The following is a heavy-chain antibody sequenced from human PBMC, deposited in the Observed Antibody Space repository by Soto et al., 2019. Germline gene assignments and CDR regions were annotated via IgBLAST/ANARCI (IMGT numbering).Heavy chain of an antibody. D-gene: IGHD5-12*01. CDR1: GGSFSGYY. CDR2: INHSGST. CDR3: ARGLNSGYDYYYYYGMDV. J-gene: IGHJ6*02. V-gene: IGHV4-34*01. Sequence: SETLSLTCAVYGGSFSGYYWSWIRQPPGKGLEWIGEINHSGSTNYNPSLKSRVTISVDTSKNQFSLKLSSVTAADTAVYYCARGLNSGYDYYYYYGMDVWGQGTTVTVSS.